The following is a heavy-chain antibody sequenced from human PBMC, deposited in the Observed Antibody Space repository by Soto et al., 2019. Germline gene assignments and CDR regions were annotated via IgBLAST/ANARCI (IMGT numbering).Heavy chain of an antibody. CDR3: ARWNYHHYHHSSGNFRTSYYFDS. D-gene: IGHD3-22*01. Sequence: ALSVMWPLYGGSFNPYYWSWIRQPPGKWLEGIGEINHSGTSNSSPSLKGRLTISVDTSRNPLSLKLTSLTAADSGVYYCARWNYHHYHHSSGNFRTSYYFDSWGQGTLVTVSS. J-gene: IGHJ4*02. V-gene: IGHV4-34*01. CDR1: GGSFNPYY. CDR2: INHSGTS.